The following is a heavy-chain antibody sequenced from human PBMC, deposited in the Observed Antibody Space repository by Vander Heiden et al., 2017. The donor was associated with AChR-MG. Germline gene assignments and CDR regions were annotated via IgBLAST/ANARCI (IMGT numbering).Heavy chain of an antibody. D-gene: IGHD3-3*01. CDR2: MNPSSGYT. J-gene: IGHJ5*02. Sequence: QVHLVQSGAEVKKPGASVKVSCKASGYTFTTHDINWVRPATGQGLECMGWMNPSSGYTGYAQKFQGRLTMTRNTSISTAYMELSSLRSEDTAVYYCARVEGNWFDPWGQGTLVTVSS. CDR1: GYTFTTHD. V-gene: IGHV1-8*01. CDR3: ARVEGNWFDP.